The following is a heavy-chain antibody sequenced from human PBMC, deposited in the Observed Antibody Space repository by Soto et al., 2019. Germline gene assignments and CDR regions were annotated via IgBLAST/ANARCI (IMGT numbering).Heavy chain of an antibody. CDR1: GGSFSGYY. CDR2: INHSGST. CDR3: ARGLNYYYDSSGYYSLNGGNPRYNWFDP. Sequence: QVQLQQWGAGLLKPSVTMSLTCAVYGGSFSGYYWSWICQPPGKGLEWIGEINHSGSTNYNPSLKSRVTISVDTSKNQFSLKLSSVTAADTAVYYCARGLNYYYDSSGYYSLNGGNPRYNWFDPWGQGTLVTVSS. J-gene: IGHJ5*02. V-gene: IGHV4-34*01. D-gene: IGHD3-22*01.